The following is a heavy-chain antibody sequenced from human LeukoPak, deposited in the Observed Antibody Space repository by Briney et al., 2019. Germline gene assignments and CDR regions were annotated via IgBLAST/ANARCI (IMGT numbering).Heavy chain of an antibody. J-gene: IGHJ4*02. CDR3: ARRYGSGSSGTFDY. CDR1: GGSISYYY. CDR2: IYYSGST. D-gene: IGHD3-10*01. V-gene: IGHV4-59*01. Sequence: SETLSLTCTVSGGSISYYYWSWIRQPPGKGLEWIGYIYYSGSTTYNPSLKSRVTISVDTSKNQFSLKLSSVTAADTAVYYCARRYGSGSSGTFDYWGQGTLVTVSS.